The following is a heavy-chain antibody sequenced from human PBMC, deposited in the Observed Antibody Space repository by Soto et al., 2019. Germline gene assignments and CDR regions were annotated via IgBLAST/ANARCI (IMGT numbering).Heavy chain of an antibody. CDR1: GDSISSGGYY. CDR3: TNWFDP. V-gene: IGHV4-31*03. Sequence: PSETLSLTCTVLGDSISSGGYYWSWIRQHPGKGLEWIGYISYGGSTYYNPSLKSRVTISVDTSKNQFSLKLSSVTAADTAVYYCTNWFDPWGQGTLVTVSS. CDR2: ISYGGST. J-gene: IGHJ5*02.